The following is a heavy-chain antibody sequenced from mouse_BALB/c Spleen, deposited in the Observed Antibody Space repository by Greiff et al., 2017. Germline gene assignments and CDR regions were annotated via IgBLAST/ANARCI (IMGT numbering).Heavy chain of an antibody. D-gene: IGHD2-14*01. CDR2: ISYSGST. J-gene: IGHJ4*01. V-gene: IGHV3-8*02. CDR3: ARWDHYRYDDYAMDY. CDR1: GDSITSGY. Sequence: EVKLVESGPSLVKPSQTLSLTCSVTGDSITSGYWNWIRKFPGNKLEYMGYISYSGSTYYNPSLKSRISITRDTSKNQYYLQLNSVTTEDTATYYCARWDHYRYDDYAMDYWGQGTSVTVSS.